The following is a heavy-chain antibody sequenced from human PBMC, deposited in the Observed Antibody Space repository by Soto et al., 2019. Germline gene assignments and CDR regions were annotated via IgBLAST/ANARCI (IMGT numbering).Heavy chain of an antibody. V-gene: IGHV3-23*01. CDR3: AKGGNDILTGVSYYFDY. J-gene: IGHJ4*02. CDR1: GFTFSSYA. Sequence: GGSLRLSCAASGFTFSSYAMSWVRQAPGKGLEWVSAISGSGGNTYYADSVKGRFTISRDNSKNTLYLQMNSLRAEDTAVYYCAKGGNDILTGVSYYFDYWGQGTLVTVSS. CDR2: ISGSGGNT. D-gene: IGHD3-9*01.